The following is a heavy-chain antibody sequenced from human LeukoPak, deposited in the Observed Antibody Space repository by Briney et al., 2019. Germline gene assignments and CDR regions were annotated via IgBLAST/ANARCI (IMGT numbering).Heavy chain of an antibody. D-gene: IGHD1/OR15-1a*01. V-gene: IGHV3-9*01. CDR3: ERASGGTGVYWYFVL. Sequence: GRSLRLSCAASGFSFDDYAMHWVRQAPGKGLEWVSRISWNSGGIDYADSVKGRFTISKDNAKNSLYLQMNSLRPEDTALYYCERASGGTGVYWYFVLWGRGTLVSVFS. J-gene: IGHJ2*01. CDR1: GFSFDDYA. CDR2: ISWNSGGI.